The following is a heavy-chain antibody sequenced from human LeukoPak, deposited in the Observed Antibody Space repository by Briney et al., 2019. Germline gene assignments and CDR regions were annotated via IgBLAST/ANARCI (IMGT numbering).Heavy chain of an antibody. CDR1: GFTFDDYA. J-gene: IGHJ4*02. D-gene: IGHD3-22*01. Sequence: GGSLRLSCAASGFTFDDYAMHWVRQAPGKGLEWVSGVSWNSGSIGYADSVKGRFTISRDNAKNSLYLQMNSLRAEDTALYYCAKAYYDSSGLDYWGQGTLVTVSS. CDR3: AKAYYDSSGLDY. V-gene: IGHV3-9*01. CDR2: VSWNSGSI.